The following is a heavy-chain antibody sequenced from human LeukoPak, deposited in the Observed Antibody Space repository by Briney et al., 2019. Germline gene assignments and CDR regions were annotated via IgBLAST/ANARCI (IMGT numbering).Heavy chain of an antibody. V-gene: IGHV3-30-3*01. CDR3: ARRIHDAFDI. J-gene: IGHJ3*02. D-gene: IGHD5-18*01. CDR2: ISYDGSNK. Sequence: GGSLRLSCAASGFTFSSYAVHWVRQAPGQGLEWVAFISYDGSNKYYADSVKGRFTISRDKSKNTLYLQMNSLRAEDTAVYYCARRIHDAFDIWGQGTMVTVSS. CDR1: GFTFSSYA.